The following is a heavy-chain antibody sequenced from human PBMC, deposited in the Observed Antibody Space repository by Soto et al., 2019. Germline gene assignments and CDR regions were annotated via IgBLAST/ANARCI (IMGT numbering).Heavy chain of an antibody. CDR3: AKPPYPGYSYGYFAY. CDR2: ISSSRGKT. CDR1: GFIFSNCA. Sequence: EVQLLESGGGLVQPGGSLRLSCAASGFIFSNCAMSWVRQAPGKGLEWVSGISSSRGKTYYADSVKGRFTVSRDNSNNTLYLQMNSLRAEDTAIYYCAKPPYPGYSYGYFAYWGQGTLVTVSS. D-gene: IGHD5-12*01. V-gene: IGHV3-23*01. J-gene: IGHJ4*02.